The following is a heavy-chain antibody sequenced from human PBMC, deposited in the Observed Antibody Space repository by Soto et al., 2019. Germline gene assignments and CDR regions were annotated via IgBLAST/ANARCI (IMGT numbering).Heavy chain of an antibody. CDR1: GGSISSYY. CDR2: IYYSGST. Sequence: SETLSLTCTVSGGSISSYYGSWIRQPPGKGLEWIGYIYYSGSTNYNPSLKSRVTISVDTSKNQFSLQLNSVTPEDTAVYYCARDVIRGYDILTGYSDYYYYGMDVWGQGTTVTVSS. D-gene: IGHD3-9*01. V-gene: IGHV4-59*12. CDR3: ARDVIRGYDILTGYSDYYYYGMDV. J-gene: IGHJ6*02.